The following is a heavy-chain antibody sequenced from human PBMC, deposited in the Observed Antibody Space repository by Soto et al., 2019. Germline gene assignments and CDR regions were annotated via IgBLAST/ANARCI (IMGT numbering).Heavy chain of an antibody. CDR2: INPNSGGT. CDR3: ARSTITIFGVVNNPFDY. CDR1: GYTFTGYY. V-gene: IGHV1-2*04. J-gene: IGHJ4*02. Sequence: ASVKVSCMASGYTFTGYYMHWVRQAPGQGLEWMGWINPNSGGTNYAQKFQGWVTMTRDTSISTAYMELSRLRSDDTAVYYCARSTITIFGVVNNPFDYWGQGTLVTVSS. D-gene: IGHD3-3*01.